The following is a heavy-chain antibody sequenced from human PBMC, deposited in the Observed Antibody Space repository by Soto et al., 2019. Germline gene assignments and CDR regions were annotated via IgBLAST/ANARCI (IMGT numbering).Heavy chain of an antibody. CDR3: ARVTDYYGSGSYYSFDY. J-gene: IGHJ4*02. Sequence: PGGSLRLSCAASGFTFSDYYMSWIRQAPGKGLEWVSYISSSSSYTNYADSVKGRFTISRDNAKNSLYLQMNSLRAEDTAVYYCARVTDYYGSGSYYSFDYWGQGTLVTVSS. D-gene: IGHD3-10*01. V-gene: IGHV3-11*05. CDR2: ISSSSSYT. CDR1: GFTFSDYY.